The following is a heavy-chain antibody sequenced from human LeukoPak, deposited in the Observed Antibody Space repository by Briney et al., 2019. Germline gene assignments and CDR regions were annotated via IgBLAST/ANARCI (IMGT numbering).Heavy chain of an antibody. D-gene: IGHD6-19*01. Sequence: SETLSLTCTVSGGSISSGDYYWSWIRQPPGKGLEWIGYIYYSGSTYYNPSLKSRVTISVDTSKNQFSLKLSSVTAADTAVYYCASDQGSTVAGFDYWGQGTLVTVSS. CDR2: IYYSGST. CDR1: GGSISSGDYY. J-gene: IGHJ4*02. V-gene: IGHV4-30-4*08. CDR3: ASDQGSTVAGFDY.